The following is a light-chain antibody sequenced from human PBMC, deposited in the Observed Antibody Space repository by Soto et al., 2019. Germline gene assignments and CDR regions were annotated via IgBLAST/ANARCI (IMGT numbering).Light chain of an antibody. CDR1: EDISNF. Sequence: DIQMTQSPTSLSASVVDRFISTCHASEDISNFLNWYQHKPGKAPKLLIYDASHWESGVPSRFSGSGSGTDFTSTINSLQTEDIATYYCQNYDNFHTITFGQGTRLEIK. CDR2: DAS. J-gene: IGKJ5*01. CDR3: QNYDNFHTIT. V-gene: IGKV1-33*01.